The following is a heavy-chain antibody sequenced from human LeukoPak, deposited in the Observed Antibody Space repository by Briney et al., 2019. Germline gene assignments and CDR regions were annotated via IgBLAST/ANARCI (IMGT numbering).Heavy chain of an antibody. J-gene: IGHJ4*02. Sequence: GGSLRLSCAASGFTFSSYGMHWVRQAPGKGLEWVAFIRYDGSNKYYADSVKGRFTISRDNSKNTLYLQMNSLRAEDTAVYYCAKARPFDKAYYFDYWGQGTLVTVSS. CDR1: GFTFSSYG. CDR2: IRYDGSNK. CDR3: AKARPFDKAYYFDY. D-gene: IGHD3-9*01. V-gene: IGHV3-30*02.